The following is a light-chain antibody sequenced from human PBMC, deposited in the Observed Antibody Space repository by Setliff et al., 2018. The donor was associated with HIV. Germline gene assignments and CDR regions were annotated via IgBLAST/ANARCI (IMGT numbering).Light chain of an antibody. V-gene: IGLV2-23*01. J-gene: IGLJ1*01. CDR2: QAT. Sequence: QSALTQPASVSGSPGQSITISCTGTSSDIGRYNLVSWYQQYPGKAPKLMIYQATKRPSGVSNRFSGSKSGNTASLTISGFQAEDEADYYCCSNTGSNTYVFGSGTKVTV. CDR1: SSDIGRYNL. CDR3: CSNTGSNTYV.